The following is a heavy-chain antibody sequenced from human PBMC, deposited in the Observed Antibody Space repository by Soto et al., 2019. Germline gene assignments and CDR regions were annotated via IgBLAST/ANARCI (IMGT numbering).Heavy chain of an antibody. CDR3: ARGHDYGGKSHAFDV. D-gene: IGHD4-17*01. V-gene: IGHV1-69*13. CDR2: ILPFFGTA. J-gene: IGHJ3*01. CDR1: GGTFRTES. Sequence: QVHLVQSGAEVKKPGSSVKVSCKYSGGTFRTESINWVRQAPGQGLEWMGGILPFFGTADYAPRFQGRVTIPADGDTTTAHMELISLTSQDTAVYFCARGHDYGGKSHAFDVWGQGTMVTVSS.